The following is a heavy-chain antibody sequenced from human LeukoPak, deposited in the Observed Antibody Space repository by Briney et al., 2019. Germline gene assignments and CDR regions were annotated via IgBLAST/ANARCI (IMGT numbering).Heavy chain of an antibody. J-gene: IGHJ5*02. CDR3: ATDPKVDCGGDCLGA. V-gene: IGHV1-24*01. Sequence: GASAKVSCKVSGYTLTELSMHWVRQAPGKGLEWMGGFDPEDGETIYAQKFQGRVTMTEDTSTDTAYMELSSLRSEDTAVYYCATDPKVDCGGDCLGAWGQGTLVTVSS. D-gene: IGHD2-21*02. CDR1: GYTLTELS. CDR2: FDPEDGET.